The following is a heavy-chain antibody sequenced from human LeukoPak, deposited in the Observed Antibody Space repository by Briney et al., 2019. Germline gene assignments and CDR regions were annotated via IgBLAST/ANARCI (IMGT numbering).Heavy chain of an antibody. D-gene: IGHD2-15*01. Sequence: GASVKVSCKASGGTFSSYAISWVRQAPGQGLEWMGGIIPIFGTANYAQKFQGRVTITADKSTSTAYMELSSLRSEDTAVYYCARDCSVLYGYFDYWGQGTLVTVSS. J-gene: IGHJ4*02. CDR2: IIPIFGTA. CDR3: ARDCSVLYGYFDY. V-gene: IGHV1-69*06. CDR1: GGTFSSYA.